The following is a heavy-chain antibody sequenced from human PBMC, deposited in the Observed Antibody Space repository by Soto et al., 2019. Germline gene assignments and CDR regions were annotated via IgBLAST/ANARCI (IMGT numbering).Heavy chain of an antibody. Sequence: GESLKISCKGSGYSFTNYWIGWVRQMPGKGLEWMGIVYPGDSETRYSPSFQGQVTISADKSISTAYLQWSGLKASDTAIYFCARLNTEYSSSWVDYWGQGTLVTVSS. D-gene: IGHD6-6*01. J-gene: IGHJ4*02. CDR2: VYPGDSET. CDR3: ARLNTEYSSSWVDY. CDR1: GYSFTNYW. V-gene: IGHV5-51*01.